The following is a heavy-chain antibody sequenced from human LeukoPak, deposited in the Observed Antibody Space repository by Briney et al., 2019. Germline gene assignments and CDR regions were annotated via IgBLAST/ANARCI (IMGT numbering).Heavy chain of an antibody. D-gene: IGHD2-21*02. V-gene: IGHV1-69*04. CDR3: ARDLYCGGDCYPLGNWYFDL. CDR2: IIPILGIA. Sequence: SVKVSCKASGGTFSSYAISWVRQAPGQGLEWMGRIIPILGIANYAQKFQGRVTISADKSTGTAYMELSSLRSEDTAVYYCARDLYCGGDCYPLGNWYFDLWGRGTLVTVSS. J-gene: IGHJ2*01. CDR1: GGTFSSYA.